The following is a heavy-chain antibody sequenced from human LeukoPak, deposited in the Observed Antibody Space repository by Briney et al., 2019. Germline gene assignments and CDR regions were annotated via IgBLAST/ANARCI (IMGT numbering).Heavy chain of an antibody. CDR2: IYSGGST. D-gene: IGHD3-9*01. J-gene: IGHJ3*02. Sequence: GGSLRLSCAASGFTVSSNYMSWVRQAPGKGLEWVSVIYSGGSTYYADSVKGRFTISRDNSKNTLYLQMNSLGAEDTAVYYCASRGATKYYDILTGYYISDDAFDIWGQGTMVTVSS. V-gene: IGHV3-53*01. CDR3: ASRGATKYYDILTGYYISDDAFDI. CDR1: GFTVSSNY.